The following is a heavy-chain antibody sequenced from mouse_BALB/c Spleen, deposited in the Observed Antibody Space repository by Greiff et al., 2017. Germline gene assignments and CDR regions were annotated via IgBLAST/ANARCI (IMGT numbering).Heavy chain of an antibody. CDR2: IDPANGNT. J-gene: IGHJ4*01. CDR3: ARDYGNYGGDY. Sequence: VQLKQSGAELVKPGASVKLSCTASGFNIKDTYMHWVKQRPEQGLEWIGRIDPANGNTKYDPKFQGKATITADTSSNTAYLQLSSLTSEDTAVYYCARDYGNYGGDYWGQGTSVTVSS. D-gene: IGHD2-1*01. CDR1: GFNIKDTY. V-gene: IGHV14-3*02.